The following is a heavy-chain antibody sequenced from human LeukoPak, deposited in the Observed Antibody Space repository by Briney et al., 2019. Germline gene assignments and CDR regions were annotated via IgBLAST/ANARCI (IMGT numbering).Heavy chain of an antibody. CDR3: ARDPRGITAMVDYFGY. CDR2: ISSSLSTT. CDR1: GFTFSDYY. D-gene: IGHD5-18*01. J-gene: IGHJ4*02. Sequence: GGSLRLSCAASGFTFSDYYMSWIRQAPGKGLDWVSYISSSLSTTYYADSVKGRFTISRDNAKNSLYLQMNSLRAEDMAVYYCARDPRGITAMVDYFGYWGQGTLVTVSS. V-gene: IGHV3-11*01.